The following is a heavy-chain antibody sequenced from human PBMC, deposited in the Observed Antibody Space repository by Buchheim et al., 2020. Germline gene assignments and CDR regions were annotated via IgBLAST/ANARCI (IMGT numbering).Heavy chain of an antibody. Sequence: QVQLQQWGAGLLKPSETLSLTCAVYGGSFSGYYWTWIRQPPGKGLEWVGEIKHSGSTSYNPSLESRVTISVDTSKYQFHLKLNSVTAADTAVYYCARGGVAARLQFWGQGTL. V-gene: IGHV4-34*02. J-gene: IGHJ4*02. CDR2: IKHSGST. CDR1: GGSFSGYY. CDR3: ARGGVAARLQF. D-gene: IGHD6-6*01.